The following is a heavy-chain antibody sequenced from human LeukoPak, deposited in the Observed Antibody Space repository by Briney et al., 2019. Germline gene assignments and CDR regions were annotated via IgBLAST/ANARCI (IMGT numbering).Heavy chain of an antibody. J-gene: IGHJ4*02. CDR3: AKDMGYGDYEGNFDY. CDR1: GFTVSSNY. Sequence: PGGSLRLSCAASGFTVSSNYMSWVRQAPGKGLEWVSVIYSGGSTYYADSVKGRFTISRDNSKNTLYLRMNGLRAEDTAVYYCAKDMGYGDYEGNFDYWGQGTLVTVSS. D-gene: IGHD4-17*01. CDR2: IYSGGST. V-gene: IGHV3-53*01.